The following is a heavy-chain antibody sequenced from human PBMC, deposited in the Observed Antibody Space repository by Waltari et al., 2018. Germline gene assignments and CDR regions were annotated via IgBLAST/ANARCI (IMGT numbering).Heavy chain of an antibody. V-gene: IGHV4-38-2*02. CDR3: ASPLSDGDYGGLDY. CDR1: GYSISRGSS. D-gene: IGHD4-17*01. Sequence: QVQLQESGQGLVKPSETLSLTCTVSGYSISRGSSWGWIRQPPGKGLEWIGSIYHSGSTYYNPSLKSRVTISVDTSKNQFSLKLSSVTAADTAVYYCASPLSDGDYGGLDYWGQGTLVTVSS. CDR2: IYHSGST. J-gene: IGHJ4*02.